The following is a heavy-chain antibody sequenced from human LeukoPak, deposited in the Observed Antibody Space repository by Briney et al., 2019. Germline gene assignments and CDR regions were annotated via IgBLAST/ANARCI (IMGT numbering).Heavy chain of an antibody. V-gene: IGHV4-39*07. D-gene: IGHD3-16*01. CDR1: GGSISSSSYY. Sequence: PSETLSLTCTVSGGSISSSSYYWGWIRQPPGKGLDWIGSIYHSGSTYQNPSLKSRVTMSVDTSKNQFSLKLSSVSAADTAVYYCAREGVWGSPYFDHWGQGTLVTVSS. CDR2: IYHSGST. CDR3: AREGVWGSPYFDH. J-gene: IGHJ4*02.